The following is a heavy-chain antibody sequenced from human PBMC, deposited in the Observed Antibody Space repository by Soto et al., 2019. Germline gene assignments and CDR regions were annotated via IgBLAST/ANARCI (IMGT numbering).Heavy chain of an antibody. CDR2: INHNGSP. D-gene: IGHD1-26*01. CDR3: ARGQWDLRFDP. J-gene: IGHJ5*02. Sequence: QVQLQQWGAGLLKPSETQSLTCAVYGASFSGYYWSWIRQPPGKGLEWIGEINHNGSPNYNPSLKPRFTISVDTSKNQFSLKLSSVTAADTAVYYCARGQWDLRFDPWGQGTLVTVSS. CDR1: GASFSGYY. V-gene: IGHV4-34*01.